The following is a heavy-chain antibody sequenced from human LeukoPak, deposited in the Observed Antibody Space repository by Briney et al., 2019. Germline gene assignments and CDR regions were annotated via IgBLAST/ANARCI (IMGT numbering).Heavy chain of an antibody. CDR1: GFTVSSNY. Sequence: PGGSLRLSCAASGFTVSSNYMSWVRQARGKGLEWVSVIYSGGSTYYADSGKGRFTLPKDNSQKTLYLQMNSLRAEDTAVYYCARDLRMSTFGGVIAQGDYWGQGTLVTVSS. V-gene: IGHV3-53*05. D-gene: IGHD3-16*02. CDR2: IYSGGST. J-gene: IGHJ4*02. CDR3: ARDLRMSTFGGVIAQGDY.